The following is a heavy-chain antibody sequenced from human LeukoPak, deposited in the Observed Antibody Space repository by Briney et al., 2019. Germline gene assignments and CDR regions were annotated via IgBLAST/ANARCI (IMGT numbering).Heavy chain of an antibody. D-gene: IGHD1-14*01. J-gene: IGHJ3*02. Sequence: PGGSLRLSCAASGFTFSSYSMNWVRQAPGKGLEWVSSISSSSSYIYYADSVKGRFTISRDNAKNSLYLQMNSLRAEDTAVYYCARERRNPYDAFDIWGQGTMVTVSS. CDR3: ARERRNPYDAFDI. V-gene: IGHV3-21*01. CDR2: ISSSSSYI. CDR1: GFTFSSYS.